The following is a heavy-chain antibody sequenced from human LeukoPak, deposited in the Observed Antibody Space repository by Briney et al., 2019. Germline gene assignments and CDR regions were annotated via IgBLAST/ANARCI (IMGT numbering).Heavy chain of an antibody. CDR2: INPNSGGT. CDR3: ARGRGKLTTIPDY. V-gene: IGHV1-2*02. D-gene: IGHD3-22*01. CDR1: GYTFTGYY. Sequence: GASVTVSFKSSGYTFTGYYMHWVRQAPGQGLEWMGWINPNSGGTNYAQKFQGRVTMTRDTSISTAYMELSRLRSDDTAVYYCARGRGKLTTIPDYWGQGTLVTVSS. J-gene: IGHJ4*02.